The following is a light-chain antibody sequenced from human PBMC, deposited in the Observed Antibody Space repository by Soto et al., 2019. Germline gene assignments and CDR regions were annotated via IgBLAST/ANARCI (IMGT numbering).Light chain of an antibody. CDR1: QGIGNY. CDR3: LIYDQAPLT. CDR2: AAS. Sequence: MRLYRRPKCLSTAVEGRSINICRASQGIGNYLAWYQQRPGKVPKLLIYAASTLQSGVPSRFSGSGSGPDFTLTIRSLQPEDVATYCCLIYDQAPLTFGGGTRVDIK. J-gene: IGKJ4*01. V-gene: IGKV1-27*01.